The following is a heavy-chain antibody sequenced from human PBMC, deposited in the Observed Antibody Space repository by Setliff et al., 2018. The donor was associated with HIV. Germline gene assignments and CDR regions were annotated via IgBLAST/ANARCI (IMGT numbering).Heavy chain of an antibody. Sequence: PSETLSLTCTVSGGSIRSGNYFWSWIRQPAGKGLEWIGHIYTTGSTNYNPSLKNRVTISIDTSKNQLSLKVSSVTGADTGVYYCASQPSGHFYYYMHVWGKGTTVTVSS. D-gene: IGHD1-1*01. V-gene: IGHV4-61*09. J-gene: IGHJ6*03. CDR2: IYTTGST. CDR3: ASQPSGHFYYYMHV. CDR1: GGSIRSGNYF.